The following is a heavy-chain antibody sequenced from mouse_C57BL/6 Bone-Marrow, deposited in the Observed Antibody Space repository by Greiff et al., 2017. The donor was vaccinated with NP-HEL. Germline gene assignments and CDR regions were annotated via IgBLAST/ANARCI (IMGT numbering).Heavy chain of an antibody. CDR2: IDPSDSYT. CDR3: ARPYGSSYHYFDY. Sequence: QVQLKQPGAELVMPGASVKLSCKASGYTFTSYWMHWVKQRPGQGLEWIGEIDPSDSYTNYNQKFNGKSTLTVDKSSSTAYMQLSSLTSEDSAVYYCARPYGSSYHYFDYWGQGTTLTVSS. V-gene: IGHV1-69*01. D-gene: IGHD1-1*01. J-gene: IGHJ2*01. CDR1: GYTFTSYW.